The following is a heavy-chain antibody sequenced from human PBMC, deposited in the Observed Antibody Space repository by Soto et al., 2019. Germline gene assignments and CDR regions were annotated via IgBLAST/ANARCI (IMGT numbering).Heavy chain of an antibody. J-gene: IGHJ4*02. V-gene: IGHV3-30*18. CDR1: GFTFSSYG. Sequence: QVQLVESGGGVVQPGRSLRLSCAASGFTFSSYGMHWVRQAPGKGLEWVAVISYDGSNKYYADSVKGRFTISRDNSKNTQYLQMNSLRAEDTAVYYCAKDGSWNDGLFDYWGQGTLVTVSS. CDR3: AKDGSWNDGLFDY. D-gene: IGHD1-1*01. CDR2: ISYDGSNK.